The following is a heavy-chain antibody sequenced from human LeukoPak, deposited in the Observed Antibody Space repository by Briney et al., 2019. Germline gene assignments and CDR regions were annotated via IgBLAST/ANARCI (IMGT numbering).Heavy chain of an antibody. V-gene: IGHV1-69*13. J-gene: IGHJ4*02. D-gene: IGHD3-3*01. CDR2: IIPIFGTA. Sequence: SVKVSCKASGGTFSSYAISWVRQAPGQGLEWMGGIIPIFGTANYAQKFQGRVTITADESTSTAYMELSSLRSEDTAVYYCARRHQQSGYYDYFDYWGLGTLVTVSS. CDR1: GGTFSSYA. CDR3: ARRHQQSGYYDYFDY.